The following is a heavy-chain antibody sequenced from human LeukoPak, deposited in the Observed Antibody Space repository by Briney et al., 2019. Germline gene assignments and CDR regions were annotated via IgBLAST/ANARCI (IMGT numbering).Heavy chain of an antibody. D-gene: IGHD6-13*01. J-gene: IGHJ6*03. Sequence: GGSLRLSCTASGFTFSSYAMSWVRQAPGKGLEWVSAISSSGANIYYADSVKGRFTISRDNAKNSLYLQMNSLRAEDTAVYYCARDLSYSSSWYVAGNYYMDVWGKGTTVTVSS. CDR3: ARDLSYSSSWYVAGNYYMDV. CDR2: ISSSGANI. CDR1: GFTFSSYA. V-gene: IGHV3-21*01.